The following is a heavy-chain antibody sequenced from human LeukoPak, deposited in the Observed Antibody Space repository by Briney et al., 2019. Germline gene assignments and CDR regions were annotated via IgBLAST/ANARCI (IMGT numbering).Heavy chain of an antibody. CDR1: GYSFSNYW. D-gene: IGHD1-26*01. CDR2: IYPGDSDT. J-gene: IGHJ4*02. CDR3: ARRPNIVGAPFDY. V-gene: IGHV5-51*01. Sequence: GESLKISCKGFGYSFSNYWIAWVRQMPEKGLEWMGIIYPGDSDTRYSPSFQGQVTISADKSISTAYLQWSSLKASDTAMYYCARRPNIVGAPFDYWGQGTLVTVSS.